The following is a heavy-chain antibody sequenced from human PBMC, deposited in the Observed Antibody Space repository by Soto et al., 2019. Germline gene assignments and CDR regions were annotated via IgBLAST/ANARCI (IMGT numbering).Heavy chain of an antibody. V-gene: IGHV3-11*06. CDR2: ISSSSSYT. D-gene: IGHD2-8*01. Sequence: PGGSLRLSCAASGFTFSDYYMSWIRQAPGKGLEWVSYISSSSSYTNYADSVKGRFTISRDNAKNSLYLQMNSLRAEDTAVYYCASGGPDCTNGVCAIFDYWGQGTLVTVS. CDR3: ASGGPDCTNGVCAIFDY. J-gene: IGHJ4*02. CDR1: GFTFSDYY.